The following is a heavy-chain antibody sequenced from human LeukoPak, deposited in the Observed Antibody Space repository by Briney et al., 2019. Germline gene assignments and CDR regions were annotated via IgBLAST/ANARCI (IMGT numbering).Heavy chain of an antibody. CDR3: ARRLSGYYYDSSGSIHLDY. Sequence: ASVKVSCKASGYTFTDYYIHWVRQAPGQGLEWMGWINPNSGGTNSAQKFQGRVTMTRDTSVSTAYMELRSLRSDDTAVYYCARRLSGYYYDSSGSIHLDYWGQGTLVTVSS. D-gene: IGHD3-22*01. CDR2: INPNSGGT. V-gene: IGHV1-2*02. J-gene: IGHJ4*02. CDR1: GYTFTDYY.